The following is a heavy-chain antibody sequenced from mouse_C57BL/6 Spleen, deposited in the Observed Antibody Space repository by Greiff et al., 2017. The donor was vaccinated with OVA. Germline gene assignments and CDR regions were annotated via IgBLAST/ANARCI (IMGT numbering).Heavy chain of an antibody. Sequence: VQGVESGAELVRPGTSVKVSCKASGYAFTNYLLEWVKQRPGQGLEWIGVINPGSGGTNYNEKFKGKATLTADKSSSTAYMQLSSLTSEDSAVYFCARGYDGYYGGFAYWGQGTLVTVSA. D-gene: IGHD2-3*01. CDR1: GYAFTNYL. CDR2: INPGSGGT. V-gene: IGHV1-54*01. CDR3: ARGYDGYYGGFAY. J-gene: IGHJ3*01.